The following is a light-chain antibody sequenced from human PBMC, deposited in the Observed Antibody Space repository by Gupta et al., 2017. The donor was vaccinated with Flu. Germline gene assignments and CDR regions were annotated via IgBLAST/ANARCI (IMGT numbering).Light chain of an antibody. CDR3: MRGTQPLT. CDR1: QSLVYTNGITY. CDR2: EVS. V-gene: IGKV2-30*01. J-gene: IGKJ2*01. Sequence: DVVMTQSPLSLPVTLGQPASISCRSSQSLVYTNGITYLTWFQQRPGQSPRRLIYEVSNRDSGVPDRFSGRGSGTDFTLNSRRVEAEDVGFYYCMRGTQPLTFGQGTRLE.